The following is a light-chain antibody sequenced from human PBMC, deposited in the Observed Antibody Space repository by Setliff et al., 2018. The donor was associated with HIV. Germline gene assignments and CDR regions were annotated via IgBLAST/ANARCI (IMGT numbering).Light chain of an antibody. V-gene: IGLV2-14*03. J-gene: IGLJ1*01. CDR1: SSDVGSYDF. CDR3: ASYRPNDLGV. Sequence: ALIQPASVSGSPGQSVTVSCTGTSSDVGSYDFVSWYQQLPGKAPKLLIYDVSDRPSGVSHRFSGSKSGNTASLTISGLQSEDEADYYCASYRPNDLGVFGTGTKV. CDR2: DVS.